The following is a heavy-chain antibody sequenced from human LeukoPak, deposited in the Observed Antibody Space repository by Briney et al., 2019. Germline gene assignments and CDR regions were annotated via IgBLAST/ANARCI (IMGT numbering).Heavy chain of an antibody. CDR1: GFAFDEHG. D-gene: IGHD2-2*01. CDR2: IKWSGGST. Sequence: PGGSLRLSCTASGFAFDEHGMSWVRQVPGKGLEWVSGIKWSGGSTGYADPLTGRFTISRDNAKNSLYLQMDSLRAEDTALYYCARAPITSPFYFDYWGQGTLVTVSS. CDR3: ARAPITSPFYFDY. J-gene: IGHJ4*02. V-gene: IGHV3-20*04.